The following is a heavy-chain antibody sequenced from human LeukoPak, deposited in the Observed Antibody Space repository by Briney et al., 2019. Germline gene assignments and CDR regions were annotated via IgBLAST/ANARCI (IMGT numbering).Heavy chain of an antibody. Sequence: SSETLSLTCAVYGGSFSGYYWSWIRQPPGKGLEWIGEINHSGSTNYNPSLKSRVTISVDTSKNQFSLKLSSVTAADTAVYYCASRDGYNYRPFDYWGQGTLVTVSS. D-gene: IGHD5-24*01. CDR2: INHSGST. CDR3: ASRDGYNYRPFDY. CDR1: GGSFSGYY. V-gene: IGHV4-34*01. J-gene: IGHJ4*02.